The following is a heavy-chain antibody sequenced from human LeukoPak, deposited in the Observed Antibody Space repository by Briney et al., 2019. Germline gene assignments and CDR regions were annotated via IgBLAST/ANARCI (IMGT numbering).Heavy chain of an antibody. CDR3: ARGGISIFGVVIYMDV. V-gene: IGHV3-20*04. CDR1: GFTFSSYS. D-gene: IGHD3-3*01. J-gene: IGHJ6*03. CDR2: INWNGGST. Sequence: PGGSLRLSCAASGFTFSSYSMKWVRQAPGKGLEWGSGINWNGGSTGYADSVKGRFTISRDNAKNSLSLQMNSLRVEDTALYYCARGGISIFGVVIYMDVWGKGTTVTVSS.